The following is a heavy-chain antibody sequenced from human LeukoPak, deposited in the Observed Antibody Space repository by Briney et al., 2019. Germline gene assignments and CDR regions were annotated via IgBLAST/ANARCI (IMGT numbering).Heavy chain of an antibody. CDR3: ASQDSSGWYLGYYYYYGMDV. Sequence: PGGSLRLSCAASGFTFSNYAMNWVRQAPGKGLEWVSIISSSGDTTYYTDSVKGRFTISRDNSKNTLYLQMNSLRAEDTAVYYCASQDSSGWYLGYYYYYGMDVWGQGTTVTVSS. J-gene: IGHJ6*02. D-gene: IGHD6-19*01. CDR2: ISSSGDTT. V-gene: IGHV3-23*01. CDR1: GFTFSNYA.